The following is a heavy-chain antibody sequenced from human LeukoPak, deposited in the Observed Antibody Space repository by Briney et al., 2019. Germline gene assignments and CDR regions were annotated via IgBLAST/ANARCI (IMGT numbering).Heavy chain of an antibody. CDR3: ARESGYSYGYSFGYFDY. Sequence: ASVKVSCKASGYTFTGYYMHWVRQAPGQGLEWMGWINPNSGGTNYAQKFQGRVTMTRDTSISTAYMELSRLRPDDTAVYYCARESGYSYGYSFGYFDYWGQGTLVTVSS. V-gene: IGHV1-2*02. CDR2: INPNSGGT. D-gene: IGHD5-18*01. J-gene: IGHJ4*02. CDR1: GYTFTGYY.